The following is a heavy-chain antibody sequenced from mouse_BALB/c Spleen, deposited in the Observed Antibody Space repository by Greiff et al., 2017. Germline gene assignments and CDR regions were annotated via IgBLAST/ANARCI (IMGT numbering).Heavy chain of an antibody. V-gene: IGHV5-9-4*01. J-gene: IGHJ2*01. Sequence: EVMLVESGGGLVKPGGSLKLSCAASGFTFSSYAMSWVRQSPEKRLEWVAEISSGGSYTYYPDTVTGRFTISRDNAKNTLYLEMSSLRSEDTAMYYCARVGGDGYFDYWGQGTTLTVSS. D-gene: IGHD2-3*01. CDR1: GFTFSSYA. CDR3: ARVGGDGYFDY. CDR2: ISSGGSYT.